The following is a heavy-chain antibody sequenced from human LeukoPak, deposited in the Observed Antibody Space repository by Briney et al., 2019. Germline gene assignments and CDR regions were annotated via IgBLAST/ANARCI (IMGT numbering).Heavy chain of an antibody. CDR1: GFTISSSW. CDR3: ATAGADFWSGYYTLDS. D-gene: IGHD3-3*01. CDR2: IDSGGKT. V-gene: IGHV3-66*01. Sequence: GGSLRLSCATSGFTISSSWMHWVRQAPGKGLEWVSLIDSGGKTYYADSVKVRFTISRDKSKNIPYLQMNSLRAEDTAVYYCATAGADFWSGYYTLDSWGQGTLVTVSS. J-gene: IGHJ4*02.